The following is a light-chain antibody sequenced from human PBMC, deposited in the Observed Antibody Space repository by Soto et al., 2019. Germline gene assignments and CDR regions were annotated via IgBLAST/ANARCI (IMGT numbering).Light chain of an antibody. CDR1: MRDVGAYNL. CDR3: SAYTARSILV. Sequence: QSVLTQPASVSGSAGQSITISCSGTMRDVGAYNLVSWYQQHPGTAPKLIIYEVRNRPSGISSRFSGSRSGNTASLTISGLQSEDEGDYYCSAYTARSILVFGGRTKVTVL. V-gene: IGLV2-14*01. J-gene: IGLJ3*02. CDR2: EVR.